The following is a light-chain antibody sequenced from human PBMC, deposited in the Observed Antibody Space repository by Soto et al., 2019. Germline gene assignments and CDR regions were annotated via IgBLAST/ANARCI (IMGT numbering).Light chain of an antibody. Sequence: DIQMTQSPSSLYSSFGDRVTITCRASQSISSYLNWYQQKPGKAPKLLIYDASTLQTGVPSRFSVSGSGTDFTLTISYLKYEDFGTYYCQQFYNYPRTFCQGTKVDI. CDR3: QQFYNYPRT. CDR1: QSISSY. V-gene: IGKV1-39*01. J-gene: IGKJ1*01. CDR2: DAS.